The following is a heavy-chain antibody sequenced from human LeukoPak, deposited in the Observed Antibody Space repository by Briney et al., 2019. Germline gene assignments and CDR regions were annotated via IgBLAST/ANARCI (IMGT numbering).Heavy chain of an antibody. J-gene: IGHJ4*02. CDR3: ATGASDSRISPEN. CDR1: GYTFTGYY. D-gene: IGHD2-15*01. Sequence: ASVKVSCKASGYTFTGYYMHWVRQAPGQWLEWMGWINPNSGGTKYAQKFQGRVTMTEDTSTDTAYMELSSLRSEDTAVYYCATGASDSRISPENWGQGTLVTVSS. CDR2: INPNSGGT. V-gene: IGHV1-2*02.